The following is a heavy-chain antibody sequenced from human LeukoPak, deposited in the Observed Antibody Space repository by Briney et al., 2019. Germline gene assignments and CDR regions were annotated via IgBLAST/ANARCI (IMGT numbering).Heavy chain of an antibody. CDR2: IDGGTT. CDR3: AKATGTRGDY. V-gene: IGHV3-23*01. CDR1: GFTFSTYA. J-gene: IGHJ4*02. Sequence: GGSLRLSCAASGFTFSTYAMSWVRQAPGKGLEWVSTIDGGTTYYADSVKGRFTISRDNSKNTLYLQMNSLRAEDTAVYYCAKATGTRGDYWGQGTLVTVSS. D-gene: IGHD1-1*01.